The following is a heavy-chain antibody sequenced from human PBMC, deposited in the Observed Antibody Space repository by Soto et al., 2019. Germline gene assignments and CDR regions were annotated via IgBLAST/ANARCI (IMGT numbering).Heavy chain of an antibody. CDR1: GFTFRTYW. CDR2: INLDGSEK. Sequence: EVQLVESGGGLVQPGGSLRLSCAASGFTFRTYWLSWVRQVPGKGLEWVANINLDGSEKNYVDSVKGRFTISRDNARNSLYRQMSSLRAEDTALYYWARDVSTSWYSYDYHGMDVWGQGTTVTVSS. CDR3: ARDVSTSWYSYDYHGMDV. J-gene: IGHJ6*02. V-gene: IGHV3-7*05. D-gene: IGHD5-18*01.